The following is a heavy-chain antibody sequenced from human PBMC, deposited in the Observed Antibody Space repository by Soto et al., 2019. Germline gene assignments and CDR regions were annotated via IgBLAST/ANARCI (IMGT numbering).Heavy chain of an antibody. V-gene: IGHV1-18*01. CDR1: GYTFTSYG. D-gene: IGHD2-2*01. Sequence: ASVKVSCKASGYTFTSYGISWVRQPPGQGLEWMGWISAYNGNTNYAQKLQGRVTMTTDTSTSTAYMELRSLRSDHTAVYYCARDLIVPAATWFDPWGQGTLVTVSS. CDR2: ISAYNGNT. J-gene: IGHJ5*02. CDR3: ARDLIVPAATWFDP.